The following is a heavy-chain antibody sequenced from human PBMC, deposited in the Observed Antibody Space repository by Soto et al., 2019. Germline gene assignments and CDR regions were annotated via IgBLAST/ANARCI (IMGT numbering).Heavy chain of an antibody. CDR2: IYGGGNGP. CDR1: GSTLSDFP. J-gene: IGHJ4*02. CDR3: AKMEGMDPWAYSFDY. V-gene: IGHV3-23*01. Sequence: EVQVLESGGGLVQPGGPLNPPVQAMGSTLSDFPWTGAARPPGKGREWVSRIYGGGNGPHYADSVKGRVTISRDNSKNTLYLQMNSLRAEDTAVYYCAKMEGMDPWAYSFDYWGQGTLVTVSS. D-gene: IGHD2-2*03.